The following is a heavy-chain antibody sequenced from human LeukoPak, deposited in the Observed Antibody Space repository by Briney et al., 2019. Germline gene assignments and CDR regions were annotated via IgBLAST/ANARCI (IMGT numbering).Heavy chain of an antibody. V-gene: IGHV3-23*01. CDR3: XRDRPNXXXXXXHXYXXNGXH. CDR1: EFSFSIYA. D-gene: IGHD2-8*01. J-gene: IGHJ5*02. Sequence: GGSLRLSCAASEFSFSIYAMSWVRQAPGKGLEWVSSITSSGESTYYTGSVKGRFTISRDNSKNTLYLQMNSLRAEDTAVYYCXRDRPNXXXXXXHXYXXNGXHWGQGTLVXXXX. CDR2: ITSSGEST.